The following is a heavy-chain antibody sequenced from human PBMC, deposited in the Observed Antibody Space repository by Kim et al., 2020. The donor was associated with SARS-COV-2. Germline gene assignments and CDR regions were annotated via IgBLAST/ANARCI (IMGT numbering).Heavy chain of an antibody. CDR3: ARGGGSYVTGYYYYYMDV. CDR2: INHSGST. Sequence: SETLSLTCAVYGGSFSGYYWSWIRQPPGKGLEWIGEINHSGSTNYNPSLKSRVTISVDTSKNQFSLKLSSVTAADTAVYYCARGGGSYVTGYYYYYMDVWGKGTTVTVSS. CDR1: GGSFSGYY. D-gene: IGHD1-26*01. J-gene: IGHJ6*03. V-gene: IGHV4-34*01.